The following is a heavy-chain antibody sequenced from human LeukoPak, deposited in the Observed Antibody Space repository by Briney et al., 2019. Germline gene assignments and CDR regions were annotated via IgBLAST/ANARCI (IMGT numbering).Heavy chain of an antibody. CDR3: AKRGVTGYKEAFDY. D-gene: IGHD3-9*01. V-gene: IGHV3-23*01. CDR2: VSGSGGST. Sequence: GGSLRLSCAASGFTFSTYAMSWVRQAPGKGLEWVSAVSGSGGSTYYADSMEGRFTISRDNSKNTLHLQMNSLRAEDTAVYYCAKRGVTGYKEAFDYWGQGTLVTVSS. CDR1: GFTFSTYA. J-gene: IGHJ4*02.